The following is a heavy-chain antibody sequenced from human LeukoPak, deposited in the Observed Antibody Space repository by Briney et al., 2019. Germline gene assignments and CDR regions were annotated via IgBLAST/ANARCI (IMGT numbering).Heavy chain of an antibody. Sequence: GASVKVSCKXXGYTFXXXXXXXXXXXXXXGLEWXGWISPNSXXXXXXXXFXXXXXXXXXXSISTAYMELSNLRSDDTAVYFCARLRGYPYWGQGTLVTVSS. J-gene: IGHJ4*02. V-gene: IGHV1-2*02. D-gene: IGHD5-12*01. CDR1: GYTFXXXX. CDR3: ARLRGYPY. CDR2: ISPNSXXX.